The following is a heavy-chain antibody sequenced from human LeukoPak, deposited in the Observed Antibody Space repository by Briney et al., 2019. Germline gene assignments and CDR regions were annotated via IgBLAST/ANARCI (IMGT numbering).Heavy chain of an antibody. CDR2: IYSGGST. CDR1: GFTVSSKY. V-gene: IGHV3-66*01. D-gene: IGHD6-19*01. Sequence: GGSLRLSCAASGFTVSSKYMSWVRQTPGKGLEWVSVIYSGGSTYYAGSVKGRFAISRDNSKNTLYLQMNSLRAEDTAVYYCARVKSGWYYFDYWGQGTLVTVSS. J-gene: IGHJ4*02. CDR3: ARVKSGWYYFDY.